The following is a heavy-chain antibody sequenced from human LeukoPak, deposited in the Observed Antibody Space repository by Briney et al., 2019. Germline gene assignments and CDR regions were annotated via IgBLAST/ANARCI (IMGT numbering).Heavy chain of an antibody. CDR2: ICHSGNT. D-gene: IGHD2-8*01. CDR1: GYSISSGYY. V-gene: IGHV4-38-2*02. Sequence: SETLSLTCTVSGYSISSGYYWGWIRQPPGKGLEWIANICHSGNTYYNPSLKSRVTISVDTSKNQFSLKLSSVTAADTAVYYCARGYCTNAVCSLGPTQAWGQGTLVTVSS. CDR3: ARGYCTNAVCSLGPTQA. J-gene: IGHJ4*02.